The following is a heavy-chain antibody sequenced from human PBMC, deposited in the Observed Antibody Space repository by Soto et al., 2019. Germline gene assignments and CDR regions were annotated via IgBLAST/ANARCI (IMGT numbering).Heavy chain of an antibody. CDR3: ARQTPGGLVRGFDY. V-gene: IGHV3-7*03. CDR2: IKQDGSEE. D-gene: IGHD3-10*01. CDR1: GFTFSSYA. J-gene: IGHJ4*02. Sequence: EVQLLESGGGLVRPGGSLTLSCAGSGFTFSSYAMSWVRQAPGMGLEWVADIKQDGSEEYDVDSVEGRFTISRDNAKNALYLQMNSMRADDTAVNYCARQTPGGLVRGFDYWGQGTLVTVSS.